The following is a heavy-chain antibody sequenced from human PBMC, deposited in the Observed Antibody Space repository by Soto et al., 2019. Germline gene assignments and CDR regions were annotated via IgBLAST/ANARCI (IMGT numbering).Heavy chain of an antibody. V-gene: IGHV1-2*04. CDR3: ARAIENSGSYYVY. CDR2: INPNSGGT. J-gene: IGHJ4*02. Sequence: ASVKVSCKASGYTFTGYYMHWVRQAPGQGLEWMGWINPNSGGTNYAQKFQGWVTMTRDTSISTAYMELSRLRSDDTAVYYCARAIENSGSYYVYWGQGTLVTVSS. CDR1: GYTFTGYY. D-gene: IGHD1-26*01.